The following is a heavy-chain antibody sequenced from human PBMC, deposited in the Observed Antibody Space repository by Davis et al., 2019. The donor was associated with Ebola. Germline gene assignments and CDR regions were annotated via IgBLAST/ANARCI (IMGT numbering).Heavy chain of an antibody. CDR2: FDPEDGET. D-gene: IGHD5-24*01. CDR1: GYTLTELS. CDR3: AREIRYQRRDGYNVFDY. V-gene: IGHV1-24*01. Sequence: ASVKVSCKVSGYTLTELSMHWVRQAPGKGLEWMGGFDPEDGETIYAQKFQGRVTMTRDTSISTAYMELSRLRSDDTAVYYCAREIRYQRRDGYNVFDYWGQGTLVTVSS. J-gene: IGHJ4*02.